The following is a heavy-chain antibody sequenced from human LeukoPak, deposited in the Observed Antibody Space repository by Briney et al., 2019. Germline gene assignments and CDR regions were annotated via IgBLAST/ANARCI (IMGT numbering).Heavy chain of an antibody. CDR3: ARDGGLHTNFDY. V-gene: IGHV3-7*01. D-gene: IGHD2-15*01. CDR2: TKLDGTAE. Sequence: PGGSLRLSCAASGFTFRNYWMGWVRQAPGKGLEWAANTKLDGTAEYYADSVRGRFTTSRDNANNFLYLQMNSLRGEDTAVYYCARDGGLHTNFDYWGQGTLVTVSS. J-gene: IGHJ4*02. CDR1: GFTFRNYW.